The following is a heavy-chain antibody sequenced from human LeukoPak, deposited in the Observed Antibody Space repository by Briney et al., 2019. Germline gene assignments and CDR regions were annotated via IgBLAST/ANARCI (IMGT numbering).Heavy chain of an antibody. J-gene: IGHJ5*02. Sequence: PSETLSLTCTVSGGSISTTSHYWAWIRQSPGKGLEWIGSMYHSGSTYYNSSLKSRITMSVDTSKNQFSLKLNSVTAADTAVYYCARHYGPWGQGTLVTVSS. V-gene: IGHV4-39*01. CDR2: MYHSGST. CDR3: ARHYGP. D-gene: IGHD3-10*01. CDR1: GGSISTTSHY.